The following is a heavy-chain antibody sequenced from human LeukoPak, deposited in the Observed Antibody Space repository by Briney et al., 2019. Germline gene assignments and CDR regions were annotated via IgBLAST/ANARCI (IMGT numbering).Heavy chain of an antibody. D-gene: IGHD5-24*01. V-gene: IGHV1-2*02. CDR3: ARAAGDDGYNYYFDY. CDR2: INPNSGGT. J-gene: IGHJ4*02. CDR1: GYTFTGYY. Sequence: ASVKVSCKASGYTFTGYYMHWVRQAPGQGLEWMGWINPNSGGTNYAQKFQGRVTMTRDMSTSTVYMELSSLRSEDTAVYYCARAAGDDGYNYYFDYWGQGTLVTVSS.